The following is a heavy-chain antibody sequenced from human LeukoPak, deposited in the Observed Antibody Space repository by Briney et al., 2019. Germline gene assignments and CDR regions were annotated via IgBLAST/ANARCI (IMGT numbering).Heavy chain of an antibody. CDR2: INWNSGTI. CDR3: ARDRFRYCSGAYCSHFEF. D-gene: IGHD2-15*01. Sequence: HPGGSLRLSCAASGFIFDDYAMHWVRQAPGKGLEWVSGINWNSGTIGYADSVKGRFTISRDNAKNSLYLQMNSLRADDMAFYYCARDRFRYCSGAYCSHFEFWGQGTLVSVSS. V-gene: IGHV3-9*03. J-gene: IGHJ4*02. CDR1: GFIFDDYA.